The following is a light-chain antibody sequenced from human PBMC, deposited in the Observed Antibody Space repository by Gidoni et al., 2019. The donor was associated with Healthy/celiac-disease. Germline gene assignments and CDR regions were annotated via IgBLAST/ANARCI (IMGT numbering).Light chain of an antibody. CDR1: SPNNGAGYD. CDR2: GNS. CDR3: QSYDSSLTV. V-gene: IGLV1-40*01. Sequence: QSVLTQPPSVSGAPGQRVTISCTGSSPNNGAGYDVHWYQQLPGTAPKLLIYGNSNRPSGVPDRFSGSKSGTSASLAITGLQAEDEADYYCQSYDSSLTVFGGGTKLTVL. J-gene: IGLJ2*01.